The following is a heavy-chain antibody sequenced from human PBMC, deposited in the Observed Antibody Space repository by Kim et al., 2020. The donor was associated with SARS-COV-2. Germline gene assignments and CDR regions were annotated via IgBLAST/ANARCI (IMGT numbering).Heavy chain of an antibody. V-gene: IGHV3-7*01. Sequence: GGSLRLSCAASGFRFSRFWMSWVRQAPGKRPEWVANIKEDGSEKHYVDSVRGRFTISRDNTENSVYLEMNNLRADDTAIYYCVRDTEWIQAWFDYWGQGTLVTVSS. J-gene: IGHJ4*02. D-gene: IGHD5-18*01. CDR2: IKEDGSEK. CDR1: GFRFSRFW. CDR3: VRDTEWIQAWFDY.